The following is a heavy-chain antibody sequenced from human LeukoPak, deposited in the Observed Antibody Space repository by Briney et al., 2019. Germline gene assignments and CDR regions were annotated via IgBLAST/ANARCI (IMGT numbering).Heavy chain of an antibody. J-gene: IGHJ4*02. CDR2: MCSSSSTT. D-gene: IGHD3-3*01. CDR1: GFTFSGYG. V-gene: IGHV3-48*01. Sequence: GGSLRLSWAASGFTFSGYGMNWVRQAPGKGREGVAAMCSSSSTTYYADSVKGRFTISRDNAKNSLYLQMTSLRAEDTAVYYCARGINRVLRFLEWFDYWGQGTLVTVSS. CDR3: ARGINRVLRFLEWFDY.